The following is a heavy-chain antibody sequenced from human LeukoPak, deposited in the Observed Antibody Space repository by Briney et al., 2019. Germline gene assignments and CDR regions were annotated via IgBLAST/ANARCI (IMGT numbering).Heavy chain of an antibody. J-gene: IGHJ4*02. D-gene: IGHD6-13*01. CDR2: INPNSGGT. Sequence: GASVKVSCKASGYTFTGYYMHWVRQAPGQGLEWMGWINPNSGGTNYAQKFQGRVTMTRDTSISTAYMELSRLRSDDTAVYYCARAGIIAAAGTAVYWGQGTLLTVSS. CDR1: GYTFTGYY. V-gene: IGHV1-2*02. CDR3: ARAGIIAAAGTAVY.